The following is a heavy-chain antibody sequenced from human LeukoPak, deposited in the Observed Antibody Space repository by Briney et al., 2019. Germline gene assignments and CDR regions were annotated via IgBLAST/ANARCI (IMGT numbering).Heavy chain of an antibody. D-gene: IGHD2-2*02. Sequence: GGSLRLSCAASGFTFSSYAMSWVRQAPGKGLEWVSAISGSGGSTYYADSVKGRFTISRDSSKNTLYLQMSSLRAEDTAVYYCARDRYCSSSSCYTVHWGQGTLVTVSS. CDR1: GFTFSSYA. CDR2: ISGSGGST. CDR3: ARDRYCSSSSCYTVH. J-gene: IGHJ4*02. V-gene: IGHV3-23*01.